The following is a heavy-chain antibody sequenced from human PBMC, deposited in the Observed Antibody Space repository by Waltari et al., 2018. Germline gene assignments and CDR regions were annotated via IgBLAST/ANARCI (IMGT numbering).Heavy chain of an antibody. D-gene: IGHD2-21*01. CDR2: ISGSGEST. Sequence: EVQLLESGGGLVQPGGSLRLSCEASGFPFTNYAMNWVRQAPGKGTVWVSVISGSGESTNYADSVKGRFSISRDNPKNTLYLQMSSLRAEDTAVYYCAKGTNMVITHSYFDCWGQGILVTVSS. J-gene: IGHJ4*02. CDR1: GFPFTNYA. CDR3: AKGTNMVITHSYFDC. V-gene: IGHV3-23*01.